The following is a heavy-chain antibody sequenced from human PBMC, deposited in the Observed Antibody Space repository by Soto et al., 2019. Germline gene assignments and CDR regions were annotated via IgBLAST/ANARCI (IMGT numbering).Heavy chain of an antibody. CDR3: ESSSGWYGRGDY. V-gene: IGHV3-23*01. J-gene: IGHJ4*02. Sequence: EVQLLESGGGLVQPGGSLRLSCAASGFTFSSYAMSWVRQAPGKGLEWVSAISGSGGSTYYADSVKGRFTISRDNSKNTLYLQRNSLRAEDTAVYYCESSSGWYGRGDYWGQGTLVTVSS. CDR1: GFTFSSYA. D-gene: IGHD6-19*01. CDR2: ISGSGGST.